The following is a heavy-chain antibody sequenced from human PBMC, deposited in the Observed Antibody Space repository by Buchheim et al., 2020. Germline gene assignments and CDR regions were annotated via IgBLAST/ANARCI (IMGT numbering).Heavy chain of an antibody. J-gene: IGHJ3*02. D-gene: IGHD5-12*01. CDR1: GFTFSSYG. Sequence: QVQLVESGGGVVQPGRSLRLSCAASGFTFSSYGMHWVRQAPGKGLEWVAVIWYDGSNKYYADSVKGRFTISRDNSKNTLYLQMNSLRAEDTAVYYCARAPVGYSGYDFGSGAFDIWGQGT. CDR3: ARAPVGYSGYDFGSGAFDI. V-gene: IGHV3-33*01. CDR2: IWYDGSNK.